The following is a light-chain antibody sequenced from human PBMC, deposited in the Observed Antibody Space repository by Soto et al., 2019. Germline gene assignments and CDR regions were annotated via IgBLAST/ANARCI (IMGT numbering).Light chain of an antibody. J-gene: IGKJ5*01. CDR2: ASS. V-gene: IGKV3-20*01. CDR1: QSRGSNF. CDR3: QLYGISPH. Sequence: ELVLTQSPGTLSLSPGARATLSCKTSQSRGSNFLAWYQHKPGQAPRLLIYASSNRATGIPDRFSGSASGTYFTLTINRLEPEYFAVYYCQLYGISPHFGQGTQLEIK.